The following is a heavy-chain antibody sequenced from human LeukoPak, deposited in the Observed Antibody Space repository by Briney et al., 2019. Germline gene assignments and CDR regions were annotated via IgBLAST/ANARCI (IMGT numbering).Heavy chain of an antibody. CDR3: ACHSGWSGPSE. CDR2: FHQGVST. CDR1: GDSISSDKW. Sequence: PSETLSLTCAVSGDSISSDKWWSWVRQPPGKGLEYIGEFHQGVSTNYNPSLKSRLTISVDKSKNQFSLKLSSVTAADTAVYYCACHSGWSGPSEWGQGTLVTVSS. D-gene: IGHD6-19*01. J-gene: IGHJ4*02. V-gene: IGHV4-4*02.